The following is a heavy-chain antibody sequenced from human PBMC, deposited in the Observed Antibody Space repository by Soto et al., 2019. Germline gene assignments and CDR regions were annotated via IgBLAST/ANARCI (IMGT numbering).Heavy chain of an antibody. CDR3: ARVGGFGATTIDY. CDR2: IYYSGST. CDR1: GGSSSSGDYY. D-gene: IGHD3-10*01. Sequence: QVQLQESGPGLVKPSQTLSLTCTVSGGSSSSGDYYWSWIRQPPGKGLEWIGYIYYSGSTSYNPSLKSRVTISVDTSKDPFSRQLSSVTAADTAVYYCARVGGFGATTIDYCGQGTLVTVSS. J-gene: IGHJ4*02. V-gene: IGHV4-30-4*01.